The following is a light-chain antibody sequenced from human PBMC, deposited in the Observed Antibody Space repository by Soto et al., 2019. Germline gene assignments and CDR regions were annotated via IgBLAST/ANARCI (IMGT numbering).Light chain of an antibody. CDR3: QQYQSYSS. CDR2: KAS. V-gene: IGKV1-5*03. CDR1: QSLSSW. Sequence: DIQMTQSPSTLSASVGDRVTITCRASQSLSSWLAWYQQKPGKAPKLLIQKASNLESGVPSRFSGSGSGTAFTLTISSLQPDDFATYYCQQYQSYSSFGPGTKVDLK. J-gene: IGKJ3*01.